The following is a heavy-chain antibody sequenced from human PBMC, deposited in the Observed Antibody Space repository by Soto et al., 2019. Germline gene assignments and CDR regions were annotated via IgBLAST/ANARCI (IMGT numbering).Heavy chain of an antibody. D-gene: IGHD5-12*01. V-gene: IGHV3-73*02. CDR2: IRSKANNYAT. J-gene: IGHJ4*02. CDR1: GFTFSESA. Sequence: EVQLVESGGGLVQPGGSLKLSCAASGFTFSESAIHWVRQASGKGLEWVGRIRSKANNYATAYGASVTGRFTISRDDSKSTAYLQMNSLKTEDTAVYYCTRPPGYSGYDYWGQGTLVTVSP. CDR3: TRPPGYSGYDY.